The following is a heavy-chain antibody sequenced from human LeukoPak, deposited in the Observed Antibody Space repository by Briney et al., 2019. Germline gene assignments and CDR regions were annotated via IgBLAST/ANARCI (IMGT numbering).Heavy chain of an antibody. D-gene: IGHD4-17*01. CDR2: IYYSGST. Sequence: SETLSLTCTVSGGSISSSSYYWGWIRQPPGKGLEWIGSIYYSGSTYHNPSLKSRVTMSVDTSKNQFSLKLSSVTAADTAVYYCARDAATVTNWFDPWGRGTLVTVSS. CDR1: GGSISSSSYY. V-gene: IGHV4-39*07. CDR3: ARDAATVTNWFDP. J-gene: IGHJ5*02.